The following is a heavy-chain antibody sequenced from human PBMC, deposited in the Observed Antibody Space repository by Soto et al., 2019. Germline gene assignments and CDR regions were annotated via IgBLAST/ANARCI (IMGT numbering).Heavy chain of an antibody. CDR1: GYSIMAYG. D-gene: IGHD2-15*01. CDR3: ARYWSGGSNYYARCFDH. Sequence: SGKVSCNASGYSIMAYGLSSVRQAPGHGLEWMGWINTYNGATNFSQKVQGRVTMTTDKSTNTAYMELRSLSSDDTAVYYCARYWSGGSNYYARCFDHWGQGTLVTVSS. CDR2: INTYNGAT. J-gene: IGHJ4*02. V-gene: IGHV1-18*01.